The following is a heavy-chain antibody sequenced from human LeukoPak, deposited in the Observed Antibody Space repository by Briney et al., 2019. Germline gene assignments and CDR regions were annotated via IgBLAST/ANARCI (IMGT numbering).Heavy chain of an antibody. V-gene: IGHV1-8*01. J-gene: IGHJ4*02. CDR1: GYTFTSYS. D-gene: IGHD1-1*01. Sequence: ASVKVSCKASGYTFTSYSITWVRQAPGQGLEWMGWMSPNSGDTGYAQKFQGRVSMTRDIFKSTAYMELSSLRSEDTAIYYCASNPPNTGDFYYWGLGTLVTVSS. CDR3: ASNPPNTGDFYY. CDR2: MSPNSGDT.